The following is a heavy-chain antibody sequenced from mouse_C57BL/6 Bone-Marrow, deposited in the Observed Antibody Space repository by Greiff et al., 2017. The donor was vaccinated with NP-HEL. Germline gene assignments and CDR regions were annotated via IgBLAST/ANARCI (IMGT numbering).Heavy chain of an antibody. D-gene: IGHD4-1*01. CDR2: ISYDGSN. V-gene: IGHV3-6*01. CDR1: GYSITSGYY. CDR3: ARVFWDVGVAY. Sequence: VQLKESGPGLVKPSQSLSLTCSVTGYSITSGYYWNWIRQFPGNKLEWMGYISYDGSNNYNHSLKNRISITRDTSKNQFFLKLNSVTTEDTATYYCARVFWDVGVAYWGQGTLVTVSA. J-gene: IGHJ3*01.